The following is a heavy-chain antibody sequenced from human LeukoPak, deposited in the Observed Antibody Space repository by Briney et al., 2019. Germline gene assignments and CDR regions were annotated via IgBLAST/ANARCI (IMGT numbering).Heavy chain of an antibody. CDR2: IKQDGSEK. Sequence: PGGSLGLSCAASGFTFSSYWMSWVRQAPGKGLEWVANIKQDGSEKYYVDSVKGRFTISRDNAKNSLYLQMNSLRAEDTAVYYCARDSSSGYIDYWGQGTLVTVSS. CDR3: ARDSSSGYIDY. D-gene: IGHD3-22*01. CDR1: GFTFSSYW. V-gene: IGHV3-7*01. J-gene: IGHJ4*02.